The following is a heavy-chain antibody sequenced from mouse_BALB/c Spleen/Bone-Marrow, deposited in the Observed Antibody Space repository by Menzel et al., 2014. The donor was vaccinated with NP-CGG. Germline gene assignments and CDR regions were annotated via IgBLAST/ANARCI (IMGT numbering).Heavy chain of an antibody. CDR2: ILPGSGST. V-gene: IGHV1-9*01. Sequence: VHLVESGAELMKPGASVKISCKATGYTFSRYWIEWVKQRPGHGLEWIGEILPGSGSTNYNEKFKGKATFTADTSSNTAYMQLSSLTSEDSAVYYCARNYGNYVWFANWGQGTLVTVSA. CDR1: GYTFSRYW. J-gene: IGHJ3*01. D-gene: IGHD2-1*01. CDR3: ARNYGNYVWFAN.